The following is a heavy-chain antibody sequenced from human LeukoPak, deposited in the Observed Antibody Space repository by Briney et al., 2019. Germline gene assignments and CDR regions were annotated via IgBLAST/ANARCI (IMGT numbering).Heavy chain of an antibody. Sequence: SETLSLTCTVSGGSISSYYWSWIRQPPGKRLEWIGYIYTSGSTNYNPSLKSRVTISVDTSKNQFSLKLSSVTAADTAVYYCARRENWYFDLWGRGTLVTVSS. V-gene: IGHV4-4*09. CDR1: GGSISSYY. J-gene: IGHJ2*01. CDR2: IYTSGST. CDR3: ARRENWYFDL.